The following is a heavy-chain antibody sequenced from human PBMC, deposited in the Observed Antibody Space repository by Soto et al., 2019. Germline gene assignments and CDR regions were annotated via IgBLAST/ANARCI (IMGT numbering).Heavy chain of an antibody. J-gene: IGHJ6*02. CDR3: ARYKSNYYYGMDV. V-gene: IGHV4-59*01. CDR2: IYYSGIT. CDR1: GGSISSYY. D-gene: IGHD1-20*01. Sequence: SETLSLTCTVSGGSISSYYWSWIRQPPGKGLEWIGYIYYSGITNYNPSLKSRVSISVDTSKNQFSLKLSSVTAADTAVYYCARYKSNYYYGMDVWGQGTTVTVSS.